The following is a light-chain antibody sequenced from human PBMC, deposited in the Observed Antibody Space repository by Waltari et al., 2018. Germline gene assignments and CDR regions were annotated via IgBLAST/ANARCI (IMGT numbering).Light chain of an antibody. V-gene: IGKV3-15*01. CDR3: QQYNAWT. CDR2: GAS. Sequence: EIVMTQSPATLSVSPGERATLSCRASQSVSSNLAWYQHKPGQAPRLLIYGASTRATGIPARFSGSGSGTEFTLTISSMQSEDFAVYYCQQYNAWTFGQGTKVEIK. J-gene: IGKJ1*01. CDR1: QSVSSN.